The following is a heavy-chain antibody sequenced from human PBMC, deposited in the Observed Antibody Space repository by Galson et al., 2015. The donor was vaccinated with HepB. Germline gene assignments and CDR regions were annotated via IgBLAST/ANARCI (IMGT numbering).Heavy chain of an antibody. CDR2: ISGSGGST. J-gene: IGHJ4*02. V-gene: IGHV3-23*01. CDR1: GFTFSSYA. D-gene: IGHD6-19*01. Sequence: SLRLSCAASGFTFSSYAMSWVRQAPGKGLEWVSAISGSGGSTYYADSVKGRFTISRDNSKNTLYLQMNSLRAEDTAVYYCAKGRGVGNYYFDYWGQGTLVTVSS. CDR3: AKGRGVGNYYFDY.